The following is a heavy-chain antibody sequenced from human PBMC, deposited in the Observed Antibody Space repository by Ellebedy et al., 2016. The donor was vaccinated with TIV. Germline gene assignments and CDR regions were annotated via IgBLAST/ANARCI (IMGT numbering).Heavy chain of an antibody. D-gene: IGHD2-8*01. CDR2: IYPSGTT. V-gene: IGHV4-39*07. J-gene: IGHJ4*02. CDR1: GNSIRSNIYS. Sequence: MPSETLSLTCSVSGNSIRSNIYSWACIRQSPGKGLEWIATIYPSGTTDYSPSLKSRVTMSVDAPNNQFSLKLRSVTAADTAIYLCARVNGGAGGEFDHWGQGTLVSVSS. CDR3: ARVNGGAGGEFDH.